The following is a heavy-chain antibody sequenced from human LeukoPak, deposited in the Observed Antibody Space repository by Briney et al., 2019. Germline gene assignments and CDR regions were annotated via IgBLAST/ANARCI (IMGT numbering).Heavy chain of an antibody. Sequence: ASVNLSCNSSVYTFTGYYMHWARHAPGQGPEWMVRIKPNSGGRNYAQKFQGRVAMTRDTSISGAYMELSRLKSDDTAVYYCARDRMGYYENWLDLWRQGTLV. V-gene: IGHV1-2*02. CDR3: ARDRMGYYENWLDL. D-gene: IGHD3-22*01. J-gene: IGHJ5*02. CDR2: IKPNSGGR. CDR1: VYTFTGYY.